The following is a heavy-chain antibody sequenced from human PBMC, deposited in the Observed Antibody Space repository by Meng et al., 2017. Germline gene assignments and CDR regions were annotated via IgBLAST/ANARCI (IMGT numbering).Heavy chain of an antibody. CDR1: GYTFTSYA. Sequence: VHVGEVGAGVKKPGASVKVSCKASGYTFTSYAMHWVRQAPGQRLEWMGWINAGNGNTKYSQKFQGRVTITRDTSASTAYMELSSLRSEDTAVYYCARDKLKTFDPWGQGTLVTVSS. V-gene: IGHV1-3*01. CDR3: ARDKLKTFDP. J-gene: IGHJ5*02. CDR2: INAGNGNT.